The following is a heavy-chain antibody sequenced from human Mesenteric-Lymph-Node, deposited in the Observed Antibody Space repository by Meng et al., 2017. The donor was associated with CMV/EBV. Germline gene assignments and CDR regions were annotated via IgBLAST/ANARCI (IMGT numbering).Heavy chain of an antibody. CDR1: GFTLTSQA. Sequence: GGSLRLSCAASGFTLTSQAIHWVRQAPGKGLEWVAGISYDGDNKHYADSVKGRFTISRDNSKNTLYLQMNSLRADDTAVYYCAKLRSMATYYFDYWGQGTLVTVSS. V-gene: IGHV3-30-3*02. D-gene: IGHD5-24*01. J-gene: IGHJ4*02. CDR3: AKLRSMATYYFDY. CDR2: ISYDGDNK.